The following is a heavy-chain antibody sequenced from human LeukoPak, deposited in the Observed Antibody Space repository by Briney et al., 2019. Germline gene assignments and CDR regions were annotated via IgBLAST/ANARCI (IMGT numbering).Heavy chain of an antibody. CDR2: IWYDGSNK. D-gene: IGHD3-22*01. CDR1: GFTFSSYG. V-gene: IGHV3-33*01. CDR3: AREKRDSSGTALDY. Sequence: TGGSLRLFCAASGFTFSSYGMHWVRQAPGKGLEWVAVIWYDGSNKYYADSVKGRFTISRDNSKNTLYLQMNSLRAEDTAVYYCAREKRDSSGTALDYWGQGTLVTVSS. J-gene: IGHJ4*02.